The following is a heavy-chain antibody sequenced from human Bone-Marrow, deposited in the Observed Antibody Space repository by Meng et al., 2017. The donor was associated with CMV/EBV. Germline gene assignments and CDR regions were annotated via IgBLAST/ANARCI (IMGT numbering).Heavy chain of an antibody. Sequence: ASVKVSCKASGYTFTGYYMHWVRQAPGQGLEWMGWINANSGGTNYAQKFQGRVTVTRDTSIRPVYMGLSSLRSDDTAVFYCARGGGSSGFPEHWATGTLVTVSS. CDR1: GYTFTGYY. D-gene: IGHD3-22*01. J-gene: IGHJ4*02. V-gene: IGHV1-2*02. CDR3: ARGGGSSGFPEH. CDR2: INANSGGT.